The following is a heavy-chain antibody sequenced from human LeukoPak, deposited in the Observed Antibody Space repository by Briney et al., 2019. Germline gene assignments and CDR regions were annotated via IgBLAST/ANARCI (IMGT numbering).Heavy chain of an antibody. CDR2: MNPNSGNT. D-gene: IGHD3-10*01. J-gene: IGHJ4*02. Sequence: ASVKVSCKASGYTFTSYDINWVRQATGQGLEWMGWMNPNSGNTGYAQKFQGRVTMTRNTSISTAYMELSSLRSEDTAVYYCARRSSGWGSPITYGGQEPLFTVSS. V-gene: IGHV1-8*01. CDR3: ARRSSGWGSPITY. CDR1: GYTFTSYD.